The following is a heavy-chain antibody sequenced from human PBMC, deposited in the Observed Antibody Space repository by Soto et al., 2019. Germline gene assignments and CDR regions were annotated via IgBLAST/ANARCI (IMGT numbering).Heavy chain of an antibody. D-gene: IGHD1-26*01. CDR1: GFTFSDYA. CDR2: IKSKTDGGTT. CDR3: TTGRSRIFDY. V-gene: IGHV3-15*01. Sequence: EVQLLESGGGLVQPGGSLRLSCAASGFTFSDYAMSWVRQAPGKGLEWVGRIKSKTDGGTTDYAAPVKGRFTISRDDSKNTLYLQMNSLKTEDTAVYYCTTGRSRIFDYWGQGTLVTVSS. J-gene: IGHJ4*02.